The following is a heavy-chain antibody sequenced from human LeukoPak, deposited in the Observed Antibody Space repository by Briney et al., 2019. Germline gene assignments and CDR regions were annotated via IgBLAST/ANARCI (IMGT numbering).Heavy chain of an antibody. CDR1: GGSISSYY. Sequence: SETLSLTCTVSGGSISSYYWSWIRQPAGKGLEWIGRIYTSGSTNYNPSLKSRVTMSVDTSKNQFSLILTSVTAADTAVYYCARHWTRAPPDYWGQGTLLTVSS. CDR2: IYTSGST. CDR3: ARHWTRAPPDY. V-gene: IGHV4-4*07. J-gene: IGHJ4*02. D-gene: IGHD1-1*01.